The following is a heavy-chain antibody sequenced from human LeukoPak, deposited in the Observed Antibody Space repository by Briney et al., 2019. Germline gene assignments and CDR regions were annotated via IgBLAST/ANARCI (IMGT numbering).Heavy chain of an antibody. CDR3: VRGVSISSSWYNDI. D-gene: IGHD6-13*01. CDR2: ISRGGSTT. Sequence: GGSLRLSCAASGFAFSDYYMNWIRQALGKGLEWVSYISRGGSTTYYADSVKGRFTISRDNAKNSLYLQMNSLRAEDTAVYYCVRGVSISSSWYNDIWGQGTMVTVSS. CDR1: GFAFSDYY. V-gene: IGHV3-11*01. J-gene: IGHJ3*02.